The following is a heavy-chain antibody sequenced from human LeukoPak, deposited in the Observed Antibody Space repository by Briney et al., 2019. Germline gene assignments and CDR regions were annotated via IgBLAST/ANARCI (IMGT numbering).Heavy chain of an antibody. CDR1: GYTFTGYY. D-gene: IGHD6-13*01. J-gene: IGHJ5*02. V-gene: IGHV1-2*02. Sequence: GASVKVSCKASGYTFTGYYMHWVRQAPGQGLEWMGWINPNSGGTNYAQKFQGRVTMTRDTSISTAYMELSRLRSDDTAVYYCARGPRIAAAVGRRNWFDPWGQGTLVTVSS. CDR2: INPNSGGT. CDR3: ARGPRIAAAVGRRNWFDP.